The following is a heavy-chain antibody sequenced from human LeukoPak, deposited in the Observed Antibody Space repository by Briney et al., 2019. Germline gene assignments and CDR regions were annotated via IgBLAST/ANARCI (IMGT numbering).Heavy chain of an antibody. J-gene: IGHJ4*02. CDR1: GFTFSYYW. D-gene: IGHD4-11*01. CDR2: IKNDGSQR. Sequence: GGSLRLSCAPSGFTFSYYWMSWVRQVPGKGLEWVSNIKNDGSQRYYVDSVRGRFTISRDNAKNSLYLQMNSLRAEDTAVYYCARGSAVTANNFDFWGQGTLVTVSS. CDR3: ARGSAVTANNFDF. V-gene: IGHV3-7*01.